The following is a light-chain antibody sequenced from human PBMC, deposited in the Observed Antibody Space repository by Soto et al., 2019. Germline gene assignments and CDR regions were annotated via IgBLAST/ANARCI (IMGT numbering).Light chain of an antibody. CDR3: QTWGTGIHVV. CDR1: SGHSSYA. Sequence: QPVLTQSPSASASLGASVKLTCTLSSGHSSYAIAWHQQQPEKGPRYLMKLNSDGSHSKGGGIPDRFSGSSSGAERYLTISSLQSEDEADYYCQTWGTGIHVVFGGGTKVTVL. J-gene: IGLJ2*01. V-gene: IGLV4-69*01. CDR2: LNSDGSH.